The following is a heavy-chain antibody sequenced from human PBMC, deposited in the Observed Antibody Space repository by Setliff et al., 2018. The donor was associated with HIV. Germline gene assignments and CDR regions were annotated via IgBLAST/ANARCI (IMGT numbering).Heavy chain of an antibody. Sequence: RASVKVSCKASGGTFSSYVINWVRQAPGQGLEWMGGAIPMLGIANHVHKFQGRVTMTTDTSTSNVFMELRSLRSEDTAVYYCARGGNGEFDLWGQGTLVTVSS. V-gene: IGHV1-69*10. CDR1: GGTFSSYV. D-gene: IGHD3-10*01. CDR3: ARGGNGEFDL. J-gene: IGHJ4*02. CDR2: AIPMLGIA.